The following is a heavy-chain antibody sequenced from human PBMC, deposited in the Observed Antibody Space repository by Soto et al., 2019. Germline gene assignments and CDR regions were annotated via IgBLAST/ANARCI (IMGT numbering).Heavy chain of an antibody. CDR2: INPNSGGT. D-gene: IGHD2-2*01. V-gene: IGHV1-2*02. Sequence: DSVKVSCKASGYTFTGYYMHWVRQAPGQGLEWMGWINPNSGGTNYAQKFQGRVTMTRDTSISTAYMELSRLRSDDTAVYYCARLAVPAAIFYFDWYFDLWGRGTLVTVSS. CDR1: GYTFTGYY. CDR3: ARLAVPAAIFYFDWYFDL. J-gene: IGHJ2*01.